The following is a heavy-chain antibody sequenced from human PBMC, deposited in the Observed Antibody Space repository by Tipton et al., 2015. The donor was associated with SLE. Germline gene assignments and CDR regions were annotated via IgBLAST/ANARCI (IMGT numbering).Heavy chain of an antibody. V-gene: IGHV4-39*01. CDR1: GGSISSSSYY. J-gene: IGHJ6*02. D-gene: IGHD6-19*01. Sequence: TLSLTCIVSGGSISSSSYYWGWIRQPPGKGLEWIGSYYYSGSAAYNPSLKSRVTLSLDTSKNQFSLSLTSVTAADTAVYYCARHHGSGWLYGLDGWGQGTTVTVSS. CDR2: YYYSGSA. CDR3: ARHHGSGWLYGLDG.